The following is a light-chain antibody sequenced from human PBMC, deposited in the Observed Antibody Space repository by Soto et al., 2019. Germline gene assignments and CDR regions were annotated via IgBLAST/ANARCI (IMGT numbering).Light chain of an antibody. Sequence: QSALTQPPSVSGAPGQRVTISCTGSSSNIKAGYDVNWYQQLPRTAPKLLIYGNTNRPSGVPDRFSGSKSGTSASLAITGLQAEYEADYYCQSYDSSLSGYVFGTGTKVTVL. CDR3: QSYDSSLSGYV. CDR1: SSNIKAGYD. J-gene: IGLJ1*01. V-gene: IGLV1-40*01. CDR2: GNT.